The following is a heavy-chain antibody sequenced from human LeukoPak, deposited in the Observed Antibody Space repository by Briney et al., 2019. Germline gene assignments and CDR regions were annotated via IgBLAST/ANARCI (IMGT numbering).Heavy chain of an antibody. V-gene: IGHV3-23*01. D-gene: IGHD2-2*01. CDR3: AKSGLGYCSSTSCLYYFDY. J-gene: IGHJ4*02. Sequence: GGSLRLSCAASGFTFDIYAMNWVRQAPGKGLEWVSTISGSADSTYYADSVKGRFTISRDQSKNTLYLQMSSLRADDTAVYYCAKSGLGYCSSTSCLYYFDYWGQVTLVTVSS. CDR2: ISGSADST. CDR1: GFTFDIYA.